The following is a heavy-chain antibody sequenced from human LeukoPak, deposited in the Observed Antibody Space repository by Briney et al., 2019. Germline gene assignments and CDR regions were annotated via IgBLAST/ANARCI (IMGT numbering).Heavy chain of an antibody. CDR2: ISYDGSNK. D-gene: IGHD1-26*01. J-gene: IGHJ3*02. Sequence: PGGSLRLSCGASGFPFSSYGMHWVRQAPGKGLEWVAVISYDGSNKYYADSVKGRFTISRDNSKNPLYLQMNSLRGEDTAVYYCAKDMVVGATWDDAFDIWGQGTMLTLSS. CDR3: AKDMVVGATWDDAFDI. V-gene: IGHV3-30*18. CDR1: GFPFSSYG.